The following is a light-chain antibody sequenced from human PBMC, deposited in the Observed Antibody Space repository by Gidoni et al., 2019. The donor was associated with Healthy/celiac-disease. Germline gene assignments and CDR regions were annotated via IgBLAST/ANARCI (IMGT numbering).Light chain of an antibody. J-gene: IGLJ2*01. CDR3: QAWGSITAPHVV. V-gene: IGLV3-1*01. Sequence: SYELTQRPSVSVSPGKTASIPYSGDKLGDKYACWYQQKPGQSPVLVIYQDSKRPSGIPERFSGSNSGNTATLTISGTQAMDEADYYCQAWGSITAPHVVFGGGTKLTVL. CDR2: QDS. CDR1: KLGDKY.